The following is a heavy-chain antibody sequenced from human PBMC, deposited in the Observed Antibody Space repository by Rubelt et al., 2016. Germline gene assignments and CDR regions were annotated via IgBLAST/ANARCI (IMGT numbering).Heavy chain of an antibody. CDR1: GFTFSSYA. CDR2: ISGSGGST. D-gene: IGHD5-18*01. V-gene: IGHV3-23*01. Sequence: EVQLLESGGGLVQPGGSLRLSCAASGFTFSSYAMSWVRQAPGKGLEWVSAISGSGGSTYYADSVKGRFTISRDNSKNTLYLQMNSLRAEDTAVYYCAKELDTAMVYGEAGFDYWGQGTLVTVSS. J-gene: IGHJ4*02. CDR3: AKELDTAMVYGEAGFDY.